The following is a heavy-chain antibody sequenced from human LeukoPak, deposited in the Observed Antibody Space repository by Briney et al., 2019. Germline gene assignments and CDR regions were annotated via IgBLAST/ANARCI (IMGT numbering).Heavy chain of an antibody. CDR1: GDSVSSYY. V-gene: IGHV4-59*02. CDR2: IYYSESA. Sequence: PSETLSLTCTVSGDSVSSYYWSWIRQPPGKRLEWIGCIYYSESATYNPSLKSRVTISLDTSKNQFFLKLSSVTAADTAVYYCARKRSFDLWGRGTLVTVSS. D-gene: IGHD3-9*01. J-gene: IGHJ4*02. CDR3: ARKRSFDL.